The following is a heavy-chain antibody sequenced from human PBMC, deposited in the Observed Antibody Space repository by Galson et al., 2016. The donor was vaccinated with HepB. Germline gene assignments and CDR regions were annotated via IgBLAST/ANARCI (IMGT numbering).Heavy chain of an antibody. J-gene: IGHJ6*02. D-gene: IGHD6-19*01. CDR1: GFTFSNAW. Sequence: SLRLSCAGSGFTFSNAWMSWVRQAPGKGLQWVANVNQDETEKYYLDSVKGRFTISRDNVKESVYLQMNSLRVEDTAVYYCARRADTQRRIAGWGWGMDVWGRGTTVTVSS. V-gene: IGHV3-7*01. CDR2: VNQDETEK. CDR3: ARRADTQRRIAGWGWGMDV.